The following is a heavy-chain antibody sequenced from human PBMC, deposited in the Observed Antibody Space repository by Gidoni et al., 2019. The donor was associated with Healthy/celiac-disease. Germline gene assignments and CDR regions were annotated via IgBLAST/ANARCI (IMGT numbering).Heavy chain of an antibody. CDR3: ALLTFRVTRNQPHDY. D-gene: IGHD2-21*02. Sequence: EVQLVESGGGLVQPGGSLRLSCAASGFSFSSYWMHWVRQAPGKGLVWVSRINSDGSSTSYADDVKDRFTISRDNAKNTLYLQMNSLRAEDTAVYYCALLTFRVTRNQPHDYWGQGTLVTVSS. J-gene: IGHJ4*02. CDR1: GFSFSSYW. CDR2: INSDGSST. V-gene: IGHV3-74*01.